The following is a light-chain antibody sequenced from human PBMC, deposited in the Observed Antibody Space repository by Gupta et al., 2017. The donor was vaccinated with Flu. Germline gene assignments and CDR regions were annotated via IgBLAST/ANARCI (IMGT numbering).Light chain of an antibody. V-gene: IGKV3-11*01. J-gene: IGKJ4*01. CDR2: DAS. CDR1: QSVSSY. Sequence: EIVLTQSPATLSLSPGERATLSCRASQSVSSYLAWYQQKPGQAPRLLIYDASNRATGIPDRFSGSGAGTDFTLTSSSLEPEDFAVYYGQQRSNWHSFGGGTKVEIK. CDR3: QQRSNWHS.